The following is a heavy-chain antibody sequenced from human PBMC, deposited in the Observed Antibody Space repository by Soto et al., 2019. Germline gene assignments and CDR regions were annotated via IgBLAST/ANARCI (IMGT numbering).Heavy chain of an antibody. CDR3: ARARKGSGSDYYYHYGMDV. CDR2: INHSGST. Sequence: SETLSLTCSVYGGSFSDYYWSWIRQPPGKGLEWIGEINHSGSTNYNPSLKSRVTISIHTSKNQFSLKLSSVTAADTAVYYCARARKGSGSDYYYHYGMDVWGKGTTVTVSS. CDR1: GGSFSDYY. J-gene: IGHJ6*04. V-gene: IGHV4-34*01. D-gene: IGHD3-3*01.